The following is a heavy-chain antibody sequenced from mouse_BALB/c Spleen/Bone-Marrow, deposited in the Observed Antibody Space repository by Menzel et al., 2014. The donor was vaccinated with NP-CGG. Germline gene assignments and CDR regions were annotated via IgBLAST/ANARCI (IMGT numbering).Heavy chain of an antibody. CDR3: ARERDGYFRDAMDY. Sequence: EVKLQESGGGLVQPGGSLKLSCAASGFTFSSYGMSWVRQTPDKRLELVATINSNGGSTYYPDSVKGRFTISRDNAKNTLYLQMSSLKSEDTAMYYCARERDGYFRDAMDYWGQGTSVTASS. V-gene: IGHV5-6-3*01. CDR2: INSNGGST. CDR1: GFTFSSYG. D-gene: IGHD2-3*01. J-gene: IGHJ4*01.